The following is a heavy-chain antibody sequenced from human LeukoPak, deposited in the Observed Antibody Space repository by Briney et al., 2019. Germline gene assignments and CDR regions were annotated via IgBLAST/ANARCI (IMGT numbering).Heavy chain of an antibody. V-gene: IGHV1-24*01. J-gene: IGHJ4*02. CDR1: GNSLSETS. CDR2: FDPEDGEP. CDR3: ATADKWEPLDY. D-gene: IGHD1-26*01. Sequence: ASVRVSCQVSGNSLSETSIHWVRQAPGQWLEWVGGFDPEDGEPIFAQRFQGRFSMTEDTSADTAYMELSSLRPEDTAVYYCATADKWEPLDYWGQGTLVTVSS.